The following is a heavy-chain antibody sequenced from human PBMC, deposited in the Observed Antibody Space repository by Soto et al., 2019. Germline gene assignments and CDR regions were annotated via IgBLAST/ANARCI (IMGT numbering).Heavy chain of an antibody. J-gene: IGHJ5*02. CDR1: GYNFTQYM. CDR2: ITAGDAKT. V-gene: IGHV1-3*01. D-gene: IGHD2-2*01. CDR3: ARDLYSSSWFWFDP. Sequence: QVQLVQSGADVKKPGASVKISCKASGYNFTQYMIHWVRQAPGQRLEWMGWITAGDAKTEYSQKFQGRVTISRDISATTVYLDLDSLRSEDTAVYYCARDLYSSSWFWFDPWGRGTQVIVSS.